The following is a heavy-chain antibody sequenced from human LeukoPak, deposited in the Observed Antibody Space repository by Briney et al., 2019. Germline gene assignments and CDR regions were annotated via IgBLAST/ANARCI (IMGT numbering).Heavy chain of an antibody. CDR2: INSDGSST. J-gene: IGHJ3*01. Sequence: GGSLRLSCAASGFTFSNYWMHWVRQAPGKGLVWVSRINSDGSSTDYLDSVKGRFTISRDNARNTLYLQMNSLRAEDTAVYYCARVPYVFDLWGQGTMVTVSS. CDR3: ARVPYVFDL. CDR1: GFTFSNYW. V-gene: IGHV3-74*01.